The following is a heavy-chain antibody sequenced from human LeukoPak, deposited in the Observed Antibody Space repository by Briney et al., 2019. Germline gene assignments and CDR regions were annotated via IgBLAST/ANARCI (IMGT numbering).Heavy chain of an antibody. CDR3: ARARGNTYGYFEY. CDR2: ITWNGGSI. Sequence: GGSLRLSCAASGFIFDDYAMHWVRQGPGKGLEWVSGITWNGGSIHCVDSVKGRFTISRDNAKSTLYLQMNSLRVEDTAVYYCARARGNTYGYFEYWGQGTLVTVSS. D-gene: IGHD5-18*01. J-gene: IGHJ4*02. V-gene: IGHV3-9*01. CDR1: GFIFDDYA.